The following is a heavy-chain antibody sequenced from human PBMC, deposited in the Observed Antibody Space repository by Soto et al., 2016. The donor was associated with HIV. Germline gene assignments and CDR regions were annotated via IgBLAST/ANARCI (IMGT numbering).Heavy chain of an antibody. CDR3: ASTSSGDINLVRNTPTSWSFFDI. J-gene: IGHJ3*02. CDR2: IFYSGNT. Sequence: QVQLQESGPGLVKPSGTLSLTCTVSGDFISATSHYWGWIRQPPGKGLQWIGSIFYSGNTYYNPSFKSRVTISVDTNKNKFSLKLRSVTADDTGVYYCASTSSGDINLVRNTPTSWSFFDIWGPGETVYVS. CDR1: GDFISATSHY. D-gene: IGHD3-10*01. V-gene: IGHV4-39*01.